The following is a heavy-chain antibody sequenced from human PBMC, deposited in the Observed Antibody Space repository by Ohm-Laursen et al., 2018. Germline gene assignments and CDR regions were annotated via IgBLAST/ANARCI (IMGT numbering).Heavy chain of an antibody. Sequence: GASVKVSCKASGGTFSSYAISWVRQAPGQGLEWMGGIIPIFGTANYAQKFQGRVTITADESTSTAYMELSSLRSEDTAVYYCARDGEMATMSGYYYYGMDVWGQGTTVTVSS. CDR3: ARDGEMATMSGYYYYGMDV. D-gene: IGHD5-24*01. CDR1: GGTFSSYA. J-gene: IGHJ6*02. CDR2: IIPIFGTA. V-gene: IGHV1-69*13.